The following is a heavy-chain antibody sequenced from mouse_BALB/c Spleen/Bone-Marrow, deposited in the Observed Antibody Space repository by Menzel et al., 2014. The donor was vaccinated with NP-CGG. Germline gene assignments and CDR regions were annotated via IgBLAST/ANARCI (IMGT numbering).Heavy chain of an antibody. J-gene: IGHJ4*01. D-gene: IGHD1-1*01. CDR1: GYTFTSYW. V-gene: IGHV1S22*01. CDR2: IYPGSGTI. Sequence: LKQSGSELVGPGASVKLSCKASGYTFTSYWIHWVKQRPGQGLEWIGNIYPGSGTINYDEKFKNKATLTVDTSSSIAYMQLSSLTSEDSAVYYCRCYDYTMDYWGQGTSVTVSS. CDR3: RCYDYTMDY.